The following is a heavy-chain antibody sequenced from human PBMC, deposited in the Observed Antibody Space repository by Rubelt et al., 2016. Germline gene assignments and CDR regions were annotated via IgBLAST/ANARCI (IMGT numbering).Heavy chain of an antibody. CDR2: ISGRGGST. CDR3: AKLVALVVWFDP. CDR1: GFTFSNAW. J-gene: IGHJ5*02. V-gene: IGHV3-23*04. D-gene: IGHD2-8*02. Sequence: EVQLVESGGGLVKSGGSLRLSCAASGFTFSNAWMSWVRQAPGKGLEWVSAISGRGGSTYYEDSVKGRFTISRDNSKNTLYLQMNSLRAEDTAVYYCAKLVALVVWFDPWGQGTLVTVSS.